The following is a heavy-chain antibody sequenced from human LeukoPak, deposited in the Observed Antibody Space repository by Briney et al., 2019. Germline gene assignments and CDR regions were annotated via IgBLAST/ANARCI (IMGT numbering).Heavy chain of an antibody. Sequence: ASVKVSCKASGYTFTSYYTHWVRQAPGQGLEWMGIINPSGGSTSYAQKFQGRVPMTRDTPTSTVYMELSSLRSEDTAVYYCARVSILGDYYYYGMDVWGQGTTVTVSS. J-gene: IGHJ6*02. CDR2: INPSGGST. CDR1: GYTFTSYY. D-gene: IGHD3-16*01. CDR3: ARVSILGDYYYYGMDV. V-gene: IGHV1-46*01.